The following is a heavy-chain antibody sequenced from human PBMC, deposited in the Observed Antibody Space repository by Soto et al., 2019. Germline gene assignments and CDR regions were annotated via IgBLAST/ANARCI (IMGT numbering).Heavy chain of an antibody. D-gene: IGHD1-1*01. Sequence: GGSLRLSCAASGFTVSSNYMSWVRQAPGKGLEWVSVIYSGGSTYYADSVKGRFTISRDNSKNTLYLQMNSLRAEDTAVYYCARDHNWNDVERGRFDYWGQGTLVTVSS. CDR3: ARDHNWNDVERGRFDY. V-gene: IGHV3-66*01. J-gene: IGHJ4*02. CDR1: GFTVSSNY. CDR2: IYSGGST.